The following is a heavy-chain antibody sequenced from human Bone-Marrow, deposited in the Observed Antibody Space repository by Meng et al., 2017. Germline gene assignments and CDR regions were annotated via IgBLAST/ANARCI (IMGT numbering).Heavy chain of an antibody. J-gene: IGHJ5*02. Sequence: SLKISCAASGFTFDDYAMHWVRQAPGKGLEWVSGISWNSGSIGYADSVKGRFTISRDNAKNSLYLQMNSLRAEDTALHYCAKLSGWFDPWGQGTLVTVSS. D-gene: IGHD3-10*01. CDR1: GFTFDDYA. CDR2: ISWNSGSI. V-gene: IGHV3-9*01. CDR3: AKLSGWFDP.